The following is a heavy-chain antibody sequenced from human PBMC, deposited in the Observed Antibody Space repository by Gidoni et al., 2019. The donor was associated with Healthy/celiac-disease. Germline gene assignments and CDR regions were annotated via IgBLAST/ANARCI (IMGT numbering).Heavy chain of an antibody. D-gene: IGHD3-3*01. J-gene: IGHJ4*02. CDR3: TRDILRSGYSSFDY. CDR1: GFTFGDFA. Sequence: EVQLVESGGGLVKPGRSLGLSCTASGFTFGDFAMSWFREAPGKGLEWVGFIRSKAYGGTTEYAASVKGRFTISRDDSKSIAYLQMNSLKTEDTAVYYCTRDILRSGYSSFDYWGQGTLVTVSS. V-gene: IGHV3-49*05. CDR2: IRSKAYGGTT.